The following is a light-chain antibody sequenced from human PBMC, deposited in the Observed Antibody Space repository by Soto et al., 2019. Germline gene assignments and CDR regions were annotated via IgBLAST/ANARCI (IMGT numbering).Light chain of an antibody. Sequence: QSALTQPRSVSGSPGQSVTISCTGTSSDVGGYNYVSWYQQHPGKAPKLMIYDVSKRPSGVPDRFSGSKSGNTASLTISGLQAEDEADYYYCSYAGSYTFEFGGGTQLTVL. V-gene: IGLV2-11*01. CDR1: SSDVGGYNY. CDR2: DVS. J-gene: IGLJ3*02. CDR3: CSYAGSYTFE.